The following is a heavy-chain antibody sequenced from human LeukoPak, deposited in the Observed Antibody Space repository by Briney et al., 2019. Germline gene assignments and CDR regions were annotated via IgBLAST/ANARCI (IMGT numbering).Heavy chain of an antibody. D-gene: IGHD2-15*01. CDR1: GYTFTSYD. J-gene: IGHJ4*02. V-gene: IGHV1-8*03. CDR3: ARGQGGIVEEGYFDY. CDR2: MNPNSGNT. Sequence: ASVKVSCKASGYTFTSYDINWVRQATGQGLEWMGWMNPNSGNTGYAQKFQGRVTITRNTSISTAHMELSSLRSEDTAVYYCARGQGGIVEEGYFDYWGQGTLVTVSS.